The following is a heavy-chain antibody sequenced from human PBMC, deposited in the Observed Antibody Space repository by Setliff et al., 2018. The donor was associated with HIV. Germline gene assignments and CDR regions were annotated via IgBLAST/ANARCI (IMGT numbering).Heavy chain of an antibody. CDR2: INPSDNRT. Sequence: ASVKVSCKASGYTFNNYYMHWVRQAPGQGLEWMGIINPSDNRTYYEQKFQGRVTMTRDTATSSVYMELRSLRSEDTAVYYCARRQQWLGREYYFDYWGQGTLVTVSS. J-gene: IGHJ4*02. CDR3: ARRQQWLGREYYFDY. CDR1: GYTFNNYY. V-gene: IGHV1-46*02. D-gene: IGHD6-19*01.